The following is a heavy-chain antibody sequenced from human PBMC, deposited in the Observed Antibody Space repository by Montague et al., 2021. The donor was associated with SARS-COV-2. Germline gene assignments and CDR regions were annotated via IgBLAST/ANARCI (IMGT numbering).Heavy chain of an antibody. D-gene: IGHD3-3*01. Sequence: KKNSGSTNYNPSLKSRVTISVDTSKNQFSLKLSSVTAADTAVYYCARGPGVRIRLAIYYYDGMDVGGQGNTVTVSS. V-gene: IGHV4-34*01. CDR2: KKNSGST. J-gene: IGHJ6*02. CDR3: ARGPGVRIRLAIYYYDGMDV.